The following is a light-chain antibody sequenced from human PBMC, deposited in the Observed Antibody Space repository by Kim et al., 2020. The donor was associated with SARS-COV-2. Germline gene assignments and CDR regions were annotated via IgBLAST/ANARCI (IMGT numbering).Light chain of an antibody. CDR3: QQYNRWPPYI. CDR2: GAS. Sequence: VSPGEGAALSNRAMQGVTDNLAWCQQRPARAHRLLIYGASIRATGNPDRFSGSGSGTEFTLIISSMQPEDFALYYCQQYNRWPPYIFGQGTKLEI. V-gene: IGKV3-15*01. CDR1: QGVTDN. J-gene: IGKJ2*01.